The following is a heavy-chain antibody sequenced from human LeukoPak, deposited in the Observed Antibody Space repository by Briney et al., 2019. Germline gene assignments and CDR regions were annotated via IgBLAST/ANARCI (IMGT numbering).Heavy chain of an antibody. Sequence: PGASVKVSCKASGGTFSSYAISWVRQAPGQGLEWMGGIIPIFGTANYAQKFQGRVTITADKSTSTAYMELSSLRSEDTAVYYCARGNPSYHLVHNWFDPWGQGTLVTVSS. V-gene: IGHV1-69*06. CDR2: IIPIFGTA. D-gene: IGHD1-14*01. CDR3: ARGNPSYHLVHNWFDP. CDR1: GGTFSSYA. J-gene: IGHJ5*02.